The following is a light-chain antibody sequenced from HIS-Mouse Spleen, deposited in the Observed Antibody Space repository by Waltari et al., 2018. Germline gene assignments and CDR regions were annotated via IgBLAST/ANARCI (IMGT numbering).Light chain of an antibody. CDR3: QSADSSGTYSVV. CDR2: KDS. J-gene: IGLJ2*01. CDR1: SLPKQY. V-gene: IGLV3-25*03. Sequence: SYELTQPPSVSVSPGQTARITCSGDSLPKQYAYWYQQKPGRAPVLVIYKDSGRPSGIPERFSGSSSGTTVTLTISGVQAEDEADYYCQSADSSGTYSVVFGGGTKLTVL.